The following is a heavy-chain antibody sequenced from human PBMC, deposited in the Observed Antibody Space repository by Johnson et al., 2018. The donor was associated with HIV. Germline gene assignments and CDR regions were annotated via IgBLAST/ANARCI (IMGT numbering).Heavy chain of an antibody. J-gene: IGHJ3*01. CDR2: ISNSGSTI. Sequence: QVQLVESGGGLVKPGGSLRLSCAASGFSFNDYYMSWIRQAPGKGLEWVSYISNSGSTINYADSVKGRFSISRDNAKNALYLQMNNLRAEDTAVYYCARGLGYVFYGGNSNAFHVWGQGTMVTVSS. CDR1: GFSFNDYY. CDR3: ARGLGYVFYGGNSNAFHV. D-gene: IGHD4-23*01. V-gene: IGHV3-11*04.